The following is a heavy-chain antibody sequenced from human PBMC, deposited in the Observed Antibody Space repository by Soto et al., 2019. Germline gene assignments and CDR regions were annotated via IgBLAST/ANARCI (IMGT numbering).Heavy chain of an antibody. CDR2: IYSGGST. CDR3: AREAAAGIVDY. V-gene: IGHV3-53*01. Sequence: GGSLRLSCAASGFTVSSNYMSWVRQAPGKGLEWVSVIYSGGSTYYADSVKGRFTISRDNSKNTLYLQMNSLRAEDTAVYYCAREAAAGIVDYWGQGTRVTVSS. J-gene: IGHJ4*02. CDR1: GFTVSSNY. D-gene: IGHD6-13*01.